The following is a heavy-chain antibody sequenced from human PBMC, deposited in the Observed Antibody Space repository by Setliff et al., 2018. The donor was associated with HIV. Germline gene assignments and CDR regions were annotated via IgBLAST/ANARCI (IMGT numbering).Heavy chain of an antibody. CDR1: GYTFTNFY. CDR2: IDPRSGRT. D-gene: IGHD2-15*01. CDR3: ARDRGYCSGDICYPNYCDF. V-gene: IGHV1-46*01. Sequence: ASVKVSCKAAGYTFTNFYMHWVRQAPGKGLDWMGIIDPRSGRTNYTEKFQARVMMTRDTSTTTVYMELSSLRFDDTAVYYCARDRGYCSGDICYPNYCDFWGQGTLVTVSS. J-gene: IGHJ4*02.